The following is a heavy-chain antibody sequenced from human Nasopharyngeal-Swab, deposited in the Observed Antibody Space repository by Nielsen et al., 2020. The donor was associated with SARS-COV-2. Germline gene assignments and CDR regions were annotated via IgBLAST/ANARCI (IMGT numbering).Heavy chain of an antibody. CDR1: GFSFSTCW. D-gene: IGHD1-26*01. CDR2: ISSDGNTT. J-gene: IGHJ4*02. V-gene: IGHV3-74*01. Sequence: GESLKISCAASGFSFSTCWMHWVRQAPGKGLVWVSRISSDGNTTNYADSVKGRFTISRDNAKNTLYLQMNSLRAEDTAVYYCAGATRLDFWGQGSLVTVSS. CDR3: AGATRLDF.